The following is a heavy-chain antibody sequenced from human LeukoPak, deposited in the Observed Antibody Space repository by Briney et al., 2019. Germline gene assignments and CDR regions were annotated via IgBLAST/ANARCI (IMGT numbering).Heavy chain of an antibody. CDR1: GFTFSSYA. Sequence: GGSLRLSCAASGFTFSSYAMSWVRQAPGKGLEWVSTISGSGGSPYYADSGKGRFTISRDNSKNTLFLQMNSLRAEDTAVYYCATLRGSYSGRHKPPDDWGQRTLVTVSS. CDR3: ATLRGSYSGRHKPPDD. CDR2: ISGSGGSP. V-gene: IGHV3-23*01. D-gene: IGHD1-26*01. J-gene: IGHJ4*02.